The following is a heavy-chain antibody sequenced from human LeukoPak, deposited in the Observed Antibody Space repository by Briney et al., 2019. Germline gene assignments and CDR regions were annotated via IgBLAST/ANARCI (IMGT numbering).Heavy chain of an antibody. CDR3: ASYCSSTSCYTYYYGMDV. J-gene: IGHJ6*04. CDR1: GFTFSSYS. Sequence: GGSLRLSCAASGFTFSSYSMNWVRQAPGKGLEWVSSISSSSSYIYYADSVKSRFTISRDNAKNSLYLQMNSLRAEDTAVYYCASYCSSTSCYTYYYGMDVWGKGTTVTVSS. D-gene: IGHD2-2*01. V-gene: IGHV3-21*01. CDR2: ISSSSSYI.